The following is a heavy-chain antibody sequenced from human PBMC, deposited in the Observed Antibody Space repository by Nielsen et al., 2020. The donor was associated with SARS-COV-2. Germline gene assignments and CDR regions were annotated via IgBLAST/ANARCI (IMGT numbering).Heavy chain of an antibody. CDR1: GFTFSSYG. D-gene: IGHD1-26*01. V-gene: IGHV3-30*03. CDR2: ISYDGSNK. Sequence: GESLKISCAASGFTFSSYGMHWVRQAPGKGLEWVAVISYDGSNKYYADSVKGRFTISRDNSKNTLYLQMNSLRAEDTAVYYCARAGSYYYYYYMDVWGKGTTVTVSS. J-gene: IGHJ6*03. CDR3: ARAGSYYYYYYMDV.